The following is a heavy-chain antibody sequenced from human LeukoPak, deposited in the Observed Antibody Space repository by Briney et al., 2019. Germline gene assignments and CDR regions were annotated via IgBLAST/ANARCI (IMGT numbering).Heavy chain of an antibody. CDR2: IYHSRST. D-gene: IGHD3-22*01. CDR3: ARSARRYCDSSGSLDH. J-gene: IGHJ4*02. CDR1: AGSISSSNW. Sequence: PSETLSLTCAVSAGSISSSNWWSWVRQPPGKGLEWIGEIYHSRSTNYNPSLKSPVTISVDTSKNQFSLNLISVTATDTAVYSCARSARRYCDSSGSLDHWGQGTLVSVSS. V-gene: IGHV4-4*02.